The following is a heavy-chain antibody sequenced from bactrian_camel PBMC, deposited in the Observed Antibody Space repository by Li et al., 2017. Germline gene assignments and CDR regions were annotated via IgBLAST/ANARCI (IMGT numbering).Heavy chain of an antibody. V-gene: IGHV3S1*01. Sequence: HVQLVESGGGSVQAGGSLRLSCAASGDTYSRACMGWFRQAPGKGLEWVSGMSRFDSTYYAHSVAGRFTISRDNAKNTLYLQLNSLKTEDTAMYYCAANVAGTDLTAFDYWGQGTQVTVS. J-gene: IGHJ6*01. CDR2: MSRFDST. CDR3: AANVAGTDLTAFDY. CDR1: GDTYSRAC. D-gene: IGHD6*01.